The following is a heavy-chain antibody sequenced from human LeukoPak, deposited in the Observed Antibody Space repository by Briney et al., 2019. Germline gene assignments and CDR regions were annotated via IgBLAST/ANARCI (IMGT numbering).Heavy chain of an antibody. Sequence: ASVTVSCKASGYTFTGYYLHWVRQAPGQGLEWMGWINPNSGGTNYAQKFQGSVTMTRDTSISTAYMELSRLRSDDTAVYYCARRLRTRFDADFDYWGQGTLVTVSS. CDR2: INPNSGGT. D-gene: IGHD3-16*01. CDR3: ARRLRTRFDADFDY. V-gene: IGHV1-2*02. J-gene: IGHJ4*02. CDR1: GYTFTGYY.